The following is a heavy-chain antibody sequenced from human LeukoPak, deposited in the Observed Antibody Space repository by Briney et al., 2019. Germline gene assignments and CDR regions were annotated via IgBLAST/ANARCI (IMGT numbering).Heavy chain of an antibody. V-gene: IGHV1-2*02. CDR3: ARSQVVRLLDY. D-gene: IGHD2-2*01. Sequence: GASVKVSCKASGYTFTGYYMHLVRQAPGQGLEWMGWINPNNGGTNYAQKFQGRVTMTRDTSISTAYMELSRLRSDDTAVYYCARSQVVRLLDYWGQGTLVTVSS. J-gene: IGHJ4*02. CDR1: GYTFTGYY. CDR2: INPNNGGT.